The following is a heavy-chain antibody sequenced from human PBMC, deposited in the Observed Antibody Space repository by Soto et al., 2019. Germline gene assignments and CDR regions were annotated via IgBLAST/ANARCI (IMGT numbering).Heavy chain of an antibody. CDR3: ARDSYDILTGQKRYFDF. CDR2: ISWAGGLT. CDR1: GFSYEDYT. Sequence: PGVSLRLSCAASGFSYEDYTLHWARQGPGKGPEGHSYISWAGGLTDYSDSEKGLFISSRDISKNSLFLAMNSLTSEYAVIYFCARDSYDILTGQKRYFDFWGRGTLAIVSS. V-gene: IGHV3-43*01. D-gene: IGHD3-9*01. J-gene: IGHJ4*02.